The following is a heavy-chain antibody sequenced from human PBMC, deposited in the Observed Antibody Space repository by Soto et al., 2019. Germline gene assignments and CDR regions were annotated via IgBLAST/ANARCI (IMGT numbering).Heavy chain of an antibody. CDR1: GYTFTSYT. CDR2: INAGNGNT. D-gene: IGHD5-18*01. CDR3: ARWNSYGYYFDY. V-gene: IGHV1-3*01. J-gene: IGHJ4*02. Sequence: GASVKVSCKASGYTFTSYTMHWVRQAPGQRLEWMGWINAGNGNTKYSQNFQGRVTITRDTSAITAYMELSSLRSEDTAVYYCARWNSYGYYFDYWGQGTLVTVSS.